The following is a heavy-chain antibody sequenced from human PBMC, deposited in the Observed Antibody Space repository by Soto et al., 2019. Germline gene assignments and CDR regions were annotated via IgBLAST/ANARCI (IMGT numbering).Heavy chain of an antibody. CDR3: ARGSRITMVRGVNRFDP. Sequence: ETLSLTCTVSGGSISSSSYYWGWIRQPPGKGLEWIGEINHSGSTNYNPSLKSRVTISVDTSKNQFSLKLSSVTAADTAVYYCARGSRITMVRGVNRFDPWGQGTLVTVSS. CDR1: GGSISSSSYY. J-gene: IGHJ5*02. CDR2: INHSGST. D-gene: IGHD3-10*01. V-gene: IGHV4-39*07.